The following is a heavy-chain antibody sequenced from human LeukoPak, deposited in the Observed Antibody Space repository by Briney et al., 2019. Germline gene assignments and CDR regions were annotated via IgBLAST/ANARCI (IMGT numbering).Heavy chain of an antibody. CDR2: ISYDGSNK. CDR3: ARDDYYDSSGYLKFDY. D-gene: IGHD3-22*01. V-gene: IGHV3-30-3*01. Sequence: PGGSLRLSCAASGFTFSRNAMHWVRQAPGKGLEWVAVISYDGSNKYYADSVKGRFTISRDNSKNTLYLQMNSLRAEDTAVYYCARDDYYDSSGYLKFDYWGQGTLVTVSS. CDR1: GFTFSRNA. J-gene: IGHJ4*02.